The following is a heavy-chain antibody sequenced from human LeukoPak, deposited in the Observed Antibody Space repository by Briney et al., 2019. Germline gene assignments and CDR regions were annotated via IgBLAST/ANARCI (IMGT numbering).Heavy chain of an antibody. CDR1: GGSISSSSYY. Sequence: SETLSLTCTVSGGSISSSSYYWGWIRQPPGKGLEWIGSIYYSGSTYYNPSLKSRVTISVDTSKNQFSLKLSSVTAADTAVYYCARVGFGYCSGGSCYSWFDPWGQGTLVTVSS. D-gene: IGHD2-15*01. J-gene: IGHJ5*02. V-gene: IGHV4-39*07. CDR3: ARVGFGYCSGGSCYSWFDP. CDR2: IYYSGST.